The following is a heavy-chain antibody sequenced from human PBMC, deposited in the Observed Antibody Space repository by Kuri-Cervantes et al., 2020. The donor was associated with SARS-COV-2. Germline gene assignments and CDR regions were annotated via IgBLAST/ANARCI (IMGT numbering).Heavy chain of an antibody. Sequence: ASVKVSCKASGYTFTSYAMHWVRQAPGQRLEWMGWINAGNGNTKYLQKFQGRVTITRDTSASTAYMELSSLRSEDTAVYYCARDDFWSGYSASFDYWGREPWSPSPQ. CDR3: ARDDFWSGYSASFDY. D-gene: IGHD3-3*01. J-gene: IGHJ4*02. CDR1: GYTFTSYA. V-gene: IGHV1-3*01. CDR2: INAGNGNT.